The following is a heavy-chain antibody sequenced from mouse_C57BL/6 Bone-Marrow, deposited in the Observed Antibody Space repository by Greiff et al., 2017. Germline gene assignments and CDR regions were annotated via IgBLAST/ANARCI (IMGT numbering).Heavy chain of an antibody. CDR1: GYTFTSYW. Sequence: QVQLQQSGAELARPGASVKLSCKASGYTFTSYWMQWVKQRPGQGLEWIGEIDPSDSYTNYNPQFKGKATLTVDKSSSTAYMQLSSLTYEDSAVYYWARAYYSNYVPFAYWGQGTLVTVSA. CDR2: IDPSDSYT. V-gene: IGHV1-50*01. CDR3: ARAYYSNYVPFAY. J-gene: IGHJ3*01. D-gene: IGHD2-5*01.